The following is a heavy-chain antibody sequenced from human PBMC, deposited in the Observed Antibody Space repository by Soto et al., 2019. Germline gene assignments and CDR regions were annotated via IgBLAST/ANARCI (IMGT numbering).Heavy chain of an antibody. Sequence: GASVKVSCKASGGTFSSYAMRWVRQAPGQGLEWMGGIIPIFGTANYAQKFQGRVTITADESTSTAYMELSSLRSEDTAVYYCAREGSGYDLYYGMDVWGQGTTVTVSS. CDR2: IIPIFGTA. D-gene: IGHD5-12*01. CDR3: AREGSGYDLYYGMDV. CDR1: GGTFSSYA. J-gene: IGHJ6*02. V-gene: IGHV1-69*13.